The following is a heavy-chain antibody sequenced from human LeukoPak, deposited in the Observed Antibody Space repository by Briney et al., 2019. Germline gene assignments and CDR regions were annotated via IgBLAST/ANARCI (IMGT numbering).Heavy chain of an antibody. J-gene: IGHJ6*03. D-gene: IGHD3-3*01. CDR3: ARPEMYYDFWSGYLNYYYYYYMDV. CDR1: GFSFSNYW. V-gene: IGHV3-74*01. CDR2: INSDGSST. Sequence: PGGSLRLSCAASGFSFSNYWMHWVRQAPGKGLVWVSRINSDGSSTTYADSVKGRFTISRDNAKNTLYLQMNSLRAEDTAVYYCARPEMYYDFWSGYLNYYYYYYMDVWGKGTTVTVSS.